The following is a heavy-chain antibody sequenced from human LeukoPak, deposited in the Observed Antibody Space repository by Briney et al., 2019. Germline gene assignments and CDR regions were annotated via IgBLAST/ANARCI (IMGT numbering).Heavy chain of an antibody. V-gene: IGHV4-34*01. CDR3: AREVWYDILTGYYFDY. CDR1: GGSFSSYY. Sequence: PSETLSLTCDVYGGSFSSYYWSWIRQPPGKGLEWIGNIYYGGSSYYNPSLQSRVTISLDTSKNQFSLKLRSVTAADTAVYYCAREVWYDILTGYYFDYWGQGTLVTVSS. D-gene: IGHD3-9*01. CDR2: IYYGGSS. J-gene: IGHJ4*02.